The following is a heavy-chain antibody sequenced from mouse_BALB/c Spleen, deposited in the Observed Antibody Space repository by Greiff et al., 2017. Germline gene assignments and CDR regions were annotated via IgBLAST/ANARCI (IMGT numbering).Heavy chain of an antibody. CDR1: GFTFSSFG. CDR3: ARRGITPYYFDY. J-gene: IGHJ2*01. V-gene: IGHV5-17*02. CDR2: ISSGSSTI. D-gene: IGHD1-1*01. Sequence: EVMLVESGGGLVQPGGSRKLSCAASGFTFSSFGMHWVRQAPEKGLEWVAYISSGSSTIYYADTVKGRFTISRDNPKNTLFLQMTSLRSEDTAMYYCARRGITPYYFDYWGQGTTLTVSS.